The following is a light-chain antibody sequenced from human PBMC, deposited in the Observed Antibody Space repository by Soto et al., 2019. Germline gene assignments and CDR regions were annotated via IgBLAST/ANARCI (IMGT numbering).Light chain of an antibody. CDR3: QQYETLPT. V-gene: IGKV1-33*01. CDR1: QNINNY. J-gene: IGKJ5*01. Sequence: DIQRTQSPSSLSASVGDIVTITCQASQNINNYLNWYQQKPGRAPKLLIYDASNLEAGVPSRFRGSGSGTDFTFTISRQQPEDIATYYGQQYETLPTVGQGTRLEIK. CDR2: DAS.